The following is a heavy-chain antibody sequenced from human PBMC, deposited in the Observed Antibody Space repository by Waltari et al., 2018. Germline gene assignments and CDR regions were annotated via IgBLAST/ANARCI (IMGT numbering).Heavy chain of an antibody. CDR2: ISSSSSTI. D-gene: IGHD1-26*01. Sequence: EVQLVESGGGLVQPGGSLRLSCAASGFTFSRYSMNWVRQAPGKGLGWVSYISSSSSTIYYADSVKGRFTISRDNAKNSLYLQMNSLRAEDTAVYYCARGRVGATSDYWGQGTLVTVSS. J-gene: IGHJ4*02. CDR1: GFTFSRYS. CDR3: ARGRVGATSDY. V-gene: IGHV3-48*01.